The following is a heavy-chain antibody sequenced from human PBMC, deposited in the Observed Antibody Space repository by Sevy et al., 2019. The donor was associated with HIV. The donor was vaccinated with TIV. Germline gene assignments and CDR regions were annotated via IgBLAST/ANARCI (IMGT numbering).Heavy chain of an antibody. V-gene: IGHV3-13*01. J-gene: IGHJ3*02. D-gene: IGHD3-10*01. CDR3: TRHGILPYGSGKAFDI. CDR2: IGTLADT. Sequence: GGSLRLSCVGSGFIFSNYDMHWVRQRTGKGLEWVASIGTLADTFYPDSMKGRFTISRENAKNSLFLQMNDLRVGDTAVYFFTRHGILPYGSGKAFDIWGRGTTVTVSS. CDR1: GFIFSNYD.